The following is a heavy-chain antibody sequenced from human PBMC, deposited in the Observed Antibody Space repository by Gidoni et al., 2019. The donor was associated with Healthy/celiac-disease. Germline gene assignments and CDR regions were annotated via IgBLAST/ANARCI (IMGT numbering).Heavy chain of an antibody. D-gene: IGHD6-13*01. CDR2: INHSGST. V-gene: IGHV4-34*01. CDR1: GGSFSGYY. Sequence: QVQLQQWGAGLLKPSETLSLTCAVYGGSFSGYYWSWIRQPPGKGLEWIGEINHSGSTNYNPSLKSRVTISVDTSKNQFSLKLSSVTAADTAVYYCARGVIAAAVSFDYWGQGTLVTVSS. CDR3: ARGVIAAAVSFDY. J-gene: IGHJ4*02.